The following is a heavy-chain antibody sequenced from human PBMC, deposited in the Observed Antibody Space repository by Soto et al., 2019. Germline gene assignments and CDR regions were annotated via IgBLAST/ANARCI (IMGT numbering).Heavy chain of an antibody. J-gene: IGHJ4*02. Sequence: TSETLSLTCAVSGGSISSSNWWSWVRQPPGKGLEWIGEIYHSGSTNYNPSLKSRVTISVDKSKNQFSLKLSSVTAADTAVYYCASIGELWLQTYYFDYWGQGTLVTVSS. CDR1: GGSISSSNW. V-gene: IGHV4-4*02. CDR3: ASIGELWLQTYYFDY. CDR2: IYHSGST. D-gene: IGHD5-18*01.